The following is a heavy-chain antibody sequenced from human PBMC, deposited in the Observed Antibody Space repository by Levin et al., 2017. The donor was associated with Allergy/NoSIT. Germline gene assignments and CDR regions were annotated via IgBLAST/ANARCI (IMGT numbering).Heavy chain of an antibody. CDR3: VRGIVGSISAS. J-gene: IGHJ4*02. V-gene: IGHV3-48*02. Sequence: ETLSLTCAASGFTFSSYSMNWVRQAPGKGLEWVSYISSSSTTIYYADPVKGRFIISRDNAENSLFLQMNSLRDEDTDLYYCVRGIVGSISASGGQGTLVTVSS. D-gene: IGHD1-26*01. CDR1: GFTFSSYS. CDR2: ISSSSTTI.